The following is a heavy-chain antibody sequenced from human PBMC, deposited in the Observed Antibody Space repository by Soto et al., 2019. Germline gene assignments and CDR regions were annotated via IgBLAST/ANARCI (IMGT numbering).Heavy chain of an antibody. Sequence: QVQLQESGPGLVKPSQTLSLTCTVSGASITSADYFWSWIRQPPGQGLEWIGYIYYSGNIFYNPSLGSRVTISVDTSKNQFSLKLTSVTAADTAVYYCARHRTVYFARAGDWLDPWGQGTLVTVSS. D-gene: IGHD3-9*01. CDR3: ARHRTVYFARAGDWLDP. CDR2: IYYSGNI. J-gene: IGHJ5*02. V-gene: IGHV4-30-4*01. CDR1: GASITSADYF.